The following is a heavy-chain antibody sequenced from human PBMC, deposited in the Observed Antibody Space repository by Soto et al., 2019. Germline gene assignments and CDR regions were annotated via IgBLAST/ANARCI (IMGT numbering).Heavy chain of an antibody. D-gene: IGHD1-1*01. CDR3: ARGKIGGTRRFHP. CDR1: SGSISSNNW. Sequence: QVQLQESGPGLVKPSGTLSLTCAVSSGSISSNNWWSWVRQPPGKGLEYIGEIYPSGSTNYNPSLKSRITMSVDRSKNQFSLKMSSVTAADTDVYYCARGKIGGTRRFHPWGQGTLVTVS. V-gene: IGHV4-4*02. CDR2: IYPSGST. J-gene: IGHJ5*02.